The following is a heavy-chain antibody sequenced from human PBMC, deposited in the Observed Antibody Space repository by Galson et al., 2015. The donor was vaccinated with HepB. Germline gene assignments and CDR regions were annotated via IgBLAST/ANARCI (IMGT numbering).Heavy chain of an antibody. J-gene: IGHJ4*02. CDR2: ISAYNGNT. D-gene: IGHD2/OR15-2a*01. CDR3: ARDLSPVGSPVNDY. Sequence: SVKVSCKASGYTFTSYGISWVRQAPGQGLEWMGWISAYNGNTNYALKLQGRVTMTTDTSTSTAYMELRSLRSDDTAVYYCARDLSPVGSPVNDYWGQGTLVTVSS. CDR1: GYTFTSYG. V-gene: IGHV1-18*04.